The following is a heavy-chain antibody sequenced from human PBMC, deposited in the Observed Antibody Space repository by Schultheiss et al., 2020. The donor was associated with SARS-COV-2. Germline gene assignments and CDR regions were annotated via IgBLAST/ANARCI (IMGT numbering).Heavy chain of an antibody. CDR3: ARYEQVGRVNWFDP. J-gene: IGHJ5*02. CDR2: IYTSGTT. CDR1: GGSISSYY. V-gene: IGHV4-4*07. Sequence: SETLSLTCTVSGGSISSYYWSWIRQPAGKGLEWIGRIYTSGTTHYNPSLKSRLTISVDTSKNQFSLKLSSVTAADTAVYYCARYEQVGRVNWFDPWGQGNLVTVSS. D-gene: IGHD6-6*01.